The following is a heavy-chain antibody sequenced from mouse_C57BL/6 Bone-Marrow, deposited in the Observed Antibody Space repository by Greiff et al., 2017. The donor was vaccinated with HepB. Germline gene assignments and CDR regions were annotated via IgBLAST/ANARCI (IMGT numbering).Heavy chain of an antibody. CDR2: IDPSDSYT. D-gene: IGHD1-1*01. CDR1: GYTFTSYW. V-gene: IGHV1-59*01. CDR3: ARDILRS. J-gene: IGHJ2*02. Sequence: VQLQQPGAELVRPGTSVKLSCKASGYTFTSYWMHWVKQRPGQGLEWIGVIDPSDSYTNYNQKFKGKATLTVDTSSSTSYMQRSSLTSEDSAVYYGARDILRSWGQGTSLTVSS.